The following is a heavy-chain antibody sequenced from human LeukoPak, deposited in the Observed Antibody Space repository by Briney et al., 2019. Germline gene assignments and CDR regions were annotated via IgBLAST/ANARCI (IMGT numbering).Heavy chain of an antibody. J-gene: IGHJ5*02. Sequence: PGGSLRLSCAASGFTFSSYSMNWVRQAPGKGLEWVSSISTSSSYIYYADSVKGRFTISRDNAKNSLYLQMNSLSAEDTAVYYCARQVEMATIRWFDPWGQGTLVTVSS. CDR1: GFTFSSYS. CDR2: ISTSSSYI. V-gene: IGHV3-21*01. D-gene: IGHD5-24*01. CDR3: ARQVEMATIRWFDP.